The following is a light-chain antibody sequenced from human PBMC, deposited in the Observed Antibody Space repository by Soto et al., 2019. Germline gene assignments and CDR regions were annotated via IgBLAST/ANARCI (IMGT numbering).Light chain of an antibody. J-gene: IGKJ1*01. CDR2: GAS. Sequence: EIVMTQSPCTLPVSPGERATLSCRASQSVSSKLAWYQQKPGQVPRLLIHGASTRATGVPGRFSGSGSGTEFTLTISSLQSEDSAVYYCQQYNKWPRTFGQGTKVDIK. CDR1: QSVSSK. CDR3: QQYNKWPRT. V-gene: IGKV3-15*01.